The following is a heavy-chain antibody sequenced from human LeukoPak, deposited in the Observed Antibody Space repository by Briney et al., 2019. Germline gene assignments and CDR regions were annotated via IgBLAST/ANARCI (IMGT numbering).Heavy chain of an antibody. CDR1: GGTFSSYA. CDR3: ASLTYYDFWSGYYTWNYFDY. Sequence: SVKVSCKASGGTFSSYAISWVRQAPGQGLEWMGGIIPIFGTANYAQKFQGRVTITADESTSTAFMELSSLRSEDTAVYYCASLTYYDFWSGYYTWNYFDYWGQGTLVTVSS. V-gene: IGHV1-69*13. J-gene: IGHJ4*02. CDR2: IIPIFGTA. D-gene: IGHD3-3*01.